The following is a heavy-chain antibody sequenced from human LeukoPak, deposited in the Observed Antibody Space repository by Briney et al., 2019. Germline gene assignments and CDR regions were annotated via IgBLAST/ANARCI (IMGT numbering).Heavy chain of an antibody. CDR1: GGSISSGGYS. V-gene: IGHV4-30-2*06. D-gene: IGHD6-6*01. J-gene: IGHJ4*02. CDR2: IYHIGNT. CDR3: ARVKPSSSSLEYYFDY. Sequence: SETLSLTCTVSGGSISSGGYSWRWIRQSPGKGLEWIGYIYHIGNTYYNPFLKSRVTISLDRSKNQFSLKLSSVTAADTAVYYCARVKPSSSSLEYYFDYWGQGTLVTVSS.